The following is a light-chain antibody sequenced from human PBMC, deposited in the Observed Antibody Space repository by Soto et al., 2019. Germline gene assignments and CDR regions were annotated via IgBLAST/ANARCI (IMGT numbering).Light chain of an antibody. CDR3: QQLLSYPIT. CDR1: QGISTY. J-gene: IGKJ5*01. V-gene: IGKV1-9*01. CDR2: AAS. Sequence: DSQLAQSPSFLSASVGDRVTRTCRASQGISTYLAWYQQKPGKVPKLLIYAASTLQSGVPLSFSGSGSGTSFTLTISSLQPEDFATYYCQQLLSYPITFGQGTRLEI.